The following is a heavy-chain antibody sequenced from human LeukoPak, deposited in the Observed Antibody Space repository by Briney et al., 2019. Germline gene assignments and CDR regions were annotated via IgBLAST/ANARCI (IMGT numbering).Heavy chain of an antibody. CDR3: ARESYYDSINSPGDNWFDP. D-gene: IGHD3-22*01. CDR2: ISAYNGNT. Sequence: ASVKVSCKASGYTFTSYGISWVRQAPGQGLEWMGWISAYNGNTNYAQKLQGRVTITADESTSTAYMELSSLRSEDTAVYYCARESYYDSINSPGDNWFDPWGQGTLVTVSS. J-gene: IGHJ5*02. CDR1: GYTFTSYG. V-gene: IGHV1-18*01.